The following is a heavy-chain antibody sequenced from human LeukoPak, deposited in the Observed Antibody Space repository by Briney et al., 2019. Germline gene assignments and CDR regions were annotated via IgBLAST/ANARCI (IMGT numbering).Heavy chain of an antibody. D-gene: IGHD6-13*01. V-gene: IGHV3-21*01. CDR1: GFTFSSYS. J-gene: IGHJ6*03. Sequence: GGSLRLSCAASGFTFSSYSMNWVRQAPGKGLEWVSSISSSSSYIYYADSVKGRFTISRDNAKNSLYLQMNSLRAEDTAVYCCARGVGSSWTNYYYYYYMDVWGKGTTVTVSS. CDR2: ISSSSSYI. CDR3: ARGVGSSWTNYYYYYYMDV.